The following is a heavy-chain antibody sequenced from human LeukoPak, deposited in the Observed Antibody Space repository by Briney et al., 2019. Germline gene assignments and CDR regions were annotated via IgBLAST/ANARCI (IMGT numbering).Heavy chain of an antibody. CDR2: IIPIFGTA. J-gene: IGHJ6*03. Sequence: ASVKVSCKASGGTFSSYAISWVRQAPGQGLDWMGGIIPIFGTANYAQKFQGRVTITTDESTSTAYMELSSLRSEDTAVYYCARGREVVTAYYYYYYYMDVWGKGTTVTVSS. CDR1: GGTFSSYA. D-gene: IGHD4-23*01. V-gene: IGHV1-69*05. CDR3: ARGREVVTAYYYYYYYMDV.